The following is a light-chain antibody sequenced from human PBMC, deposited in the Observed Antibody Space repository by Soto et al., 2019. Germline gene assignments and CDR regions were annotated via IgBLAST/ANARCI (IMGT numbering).Light chain of an antibody. V-gene: IGKV3-11*01. Sequence: EIVLTQSPATLSLSPGERATLSCRASQSVSSYLAWYQQKPGQAPRLLIYDASNRATAIPARLSGSGSGTDFTLTISSLEPEDFAVYYCQQRSSWPPYTFGQGTKLEIK. CDR1: QSVSSY. J-gene: IGKJ2*01. CDR2: DAS. CDR3: QQRSSWPPYT.